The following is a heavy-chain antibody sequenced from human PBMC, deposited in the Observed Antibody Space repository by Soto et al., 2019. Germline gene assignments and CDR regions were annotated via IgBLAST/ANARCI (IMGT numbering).Heavy chain of an antibody. CDR2: INAGNGNT. D-gene: IGHD3-10*01. CDR1: GYTFTTYT. J-gene: IGHJ5*02. CDR3: ATDSGSSGCEGGLDP. V-gene: IGHV1-3*01. Sequence: QLVQPGAEVKKPGASVKVSCKASGYTFTTYTIHWVRQAPGQRLEWMGWINAGNGNTKYSQKFQGRVTITRDTSASTAYMELSSLRSEDTAVYYCATDSGSSGCEGGLDPWGQGTLVTVSS.